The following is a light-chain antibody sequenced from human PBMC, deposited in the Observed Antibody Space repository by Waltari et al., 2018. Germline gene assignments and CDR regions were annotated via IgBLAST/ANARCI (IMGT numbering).Light chain of an antibody. V-gene: IGLV2-14*03. Sequence: QSALTQPASVSGSPGQSITISCTATNSDAISYNNVSWYQQHPAKAPKVMIYDVDNRPSGVSNRFSGSRSGNTASLTISGLQAEDEADYYCSSYTSSSTWVFGGGTRLTVL. CDR3: SSYTSSSTWV. CDR2: DVD. J-gene: IGLJ3*02. CDR1: NSDAISYNN.